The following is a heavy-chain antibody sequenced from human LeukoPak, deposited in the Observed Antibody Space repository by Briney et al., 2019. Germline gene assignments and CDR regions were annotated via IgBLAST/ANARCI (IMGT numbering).Heavy chain of an antibody. CDR1: GFTFSSYA. V-gene: IGHV3-23*01. D-gene: IGHD3-10*01. J-gene: IGHJ2*01. CDR2: ISGSGGST. CDR3: AKDPIPLLWFGESFDL. Sequence: PGGSLRLSCAASGFTFSSYAMSWVPQAPGKGLEWVSAISGSGGSTYYADSVKGRFTISRDNSKNTLYLQMNSLRAEDTAVYYCAKDPIPLLWFGESFDLWGRGTLVTVSS.